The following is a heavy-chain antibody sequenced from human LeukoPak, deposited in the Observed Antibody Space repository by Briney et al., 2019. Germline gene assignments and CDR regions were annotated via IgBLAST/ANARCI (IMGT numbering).Heavy chain of an antibody. V-gene: IGHV1-2*02. CDR1: GYTFTGYY. CDR3: ARIRVSHYDDSSAFHSFDY. CDR2: INPNSGGT. D-gene: IGHD3-22*01. Sequence: ASVKVSCKTSGYTFTGYYMHWLRQAPGQKLEWMGWINPNSGGTNYAQNFKGRVIMTRDTSINSAYMELSRLRFDDTAVYYCARIRVSHYDDSSAFHSFDYWGQGTLVAVSS. J-gene: IGHJ4*02.